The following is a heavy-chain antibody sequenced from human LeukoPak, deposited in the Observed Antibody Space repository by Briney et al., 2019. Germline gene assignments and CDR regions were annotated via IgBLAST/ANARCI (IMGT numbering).Heavy chain of an antibody. CDR1: GFTFSDYY. D-gene: IGHD3-22*01. CDR2: ISSSGSTI. J-gene: IGHJ5*02. CDR3: ARDLRDSSGYEDNWFDP. Sequence: GGSLRLSCAASGFTFSDYYMSWIRQAPGKGLEWVSYISSSGSTIYYADPVKGRFTISRDNAKNSLYLQMNSLRAEDTAVYYCARDLRDSSGYEDNWFDPWGQGTLVTVSS. V-gene: IGHV3-11*04.